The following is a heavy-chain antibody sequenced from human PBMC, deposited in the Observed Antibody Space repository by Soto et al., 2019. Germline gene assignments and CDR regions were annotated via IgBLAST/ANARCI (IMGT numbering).Heavy chain of an antibody. CDR1: GFSLSTSGVG. D-gene: IGHD3-3*01. V-gene: IGHV2-5*01. J-gene: IGHJ4*02. Sequence: QITLKESGPTLVKPTQTLTLTCTFSGFSLSTSGVGVGWIRQPPGKALEWLALIYWNDDKRYSPSLKSRLTITKDTSKNQVVLTMTNMDPVDTATYYCAHRSGRFWSGYFDYWGQGTLVTVSS. CDR2: IYWNDDK. CDR3: AHRSGRFWSGYFDY.